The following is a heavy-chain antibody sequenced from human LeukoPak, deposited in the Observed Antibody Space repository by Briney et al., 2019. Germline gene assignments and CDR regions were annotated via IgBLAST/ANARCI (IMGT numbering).Heavy chain of an antibody. CDR1: GFTFGSYS. Sequence: NPGGSLRLSCAASGFTFGSYSMNWVRQAPGKGLEWVSSISSSSSYIYYADSVKGRFTISRDNAKNSLYLQMNSQRAEDTAVYYCARDFKTLYYFDYWGQGTLVTVSS. CDR2: ISSSSSYI. V-gene: IGHV3-21*01. J-gene: IGHJ4*02. CDR3: ARDFKTLYYFDY.